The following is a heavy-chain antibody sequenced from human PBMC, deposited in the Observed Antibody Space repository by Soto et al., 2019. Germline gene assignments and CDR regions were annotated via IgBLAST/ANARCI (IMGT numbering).Heavy chain of an antibody. J-gene: IGHJ4*02. CDR1: GYTFTGYY. V-gene: IGHV1-2*04. CDR2: INPNSGGT. Sequence: ASVKVSCKASGYTFTGYYMHWVRQAPGQGLEWMGWINPNSGGTNYAQKFQGWVTMTRDTSISTAYMELSRLRSDDTAVYYCARGNPDYGDQYYFDYWGQGTLVTVSS. CDR3: ARGNPDYGDQYYFDY. D-gene: IGHD4-17*01.